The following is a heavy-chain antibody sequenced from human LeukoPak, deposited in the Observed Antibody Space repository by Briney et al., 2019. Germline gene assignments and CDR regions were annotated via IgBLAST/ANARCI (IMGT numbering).Heavy chain of an antibody. CDR2: IYHSGST. J-gene: IGHJ5*02. D-gene: IGHD6-13*01. CDR3: ARVLRSSSWYGRDNWFDP. CDR1: GYSISSGYY. V-gene: IGHV4-38-2*02. Sequence: SETLSLTCTVSGYSISSGYYWGWIRQPPGKGLEWIGSIYHSGSTYYNPSLKSRVTISVDTSKNQFSLKLSSVTAADTAVYYCARVLRSSSWYGRDNWFDPWGQGTLVAVSS.